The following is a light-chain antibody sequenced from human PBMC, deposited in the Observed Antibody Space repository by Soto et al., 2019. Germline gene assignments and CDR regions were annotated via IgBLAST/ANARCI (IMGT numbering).Light chain of an antibody. CDR2: GAS. CDR3: QQYGSSPFT. V-gene: IGKV3-20*01. Sequence: EIVLTQSPGTLSLSPGERATLSCRASQSVSSSYIAWYQQKPGQAPRLLIYGASSRATGIPDRFSGSGSGTDFTLTISRLEPEDFAVYYCQQYGSSPFTFGPGTNVDIK. J-gene: IGKJ3*01. CDR1: QSVSSSY.